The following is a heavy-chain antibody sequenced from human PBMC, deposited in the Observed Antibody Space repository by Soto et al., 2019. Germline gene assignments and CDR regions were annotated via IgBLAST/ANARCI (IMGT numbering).Heavy chain of an antibody. J-gene: IGHJ5*02. D-gene: IGHD2-8*01. Sequence: QVQLVQSGAEVRKPGASVKISCKASGYTFTTYYIQWVRQAPGQGLEWTGILNPSGGRRHYAQKCQGRVTMTRDTSTRTVYTELRSLRSEATAMYYCATAHVSHNYTSGPLAPWGQGTLVTVFS. CDR1: GYTFTTYY. CDR3: ATAHVSHNYTSGPLAP. CDR2: LNPSGGRR. V-gene: IGHV1-46*01.